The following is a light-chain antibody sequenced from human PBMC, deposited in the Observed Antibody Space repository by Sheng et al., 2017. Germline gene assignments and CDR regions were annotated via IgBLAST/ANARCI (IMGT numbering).Light chain of an antibody. CDR2: ET. CDR1: SSNIGAGYD. V-gene: IGLV1-40*01. CDR3: QCYDNSVSGPVV. Sequence: QSVLTQPPAVSGAPGQRVTISCTGSSSNIGAGYDVHWYQQLPGIAPNCSSMETKIGPQGSLPISGSKSGTSASLAITGLQAEDEADYYCQCYDNSVSGPVVFGGGTKLTVL. J-gene: IGLJ2*01.